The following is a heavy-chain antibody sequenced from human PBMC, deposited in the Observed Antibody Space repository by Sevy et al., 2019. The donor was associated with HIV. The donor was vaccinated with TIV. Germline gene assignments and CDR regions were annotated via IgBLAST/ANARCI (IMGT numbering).Heavy chain of an antibody. CDR2: IIPIFGTA. Sequence: ASVKVSCKASGGTFSSYAISWVRQAPGHGLEWMGGIIPIFGTANYAQKFQGRVTITADESTSTAYMELSSLRSEDTAVYYCARAADYSSHYYYYYMDVWGKGTTVTVSS. CDR1: GGTFSSYA. D-gene: IGHD4-4*01. J-gene: IGHJ6*03. CDR3: ARAADYSSHYYYYYMDV. V-gene: IGHV1-69*13.